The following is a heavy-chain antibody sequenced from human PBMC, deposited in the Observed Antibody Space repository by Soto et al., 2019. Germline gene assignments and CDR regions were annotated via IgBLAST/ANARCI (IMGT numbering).Heavy chain of an antibody. V-gene: IGHV4-59*01. Sequence: SETLSLTCTVSGGSISSYYWSWIRQPPGKGLEWIGYIYYSGSTNYNPSLKSRVTISVDTSKNQFSLKLSSVTAADTAVYYCAGGPDGGLFDYWGQGTLVTVSS. CDR3: AGGPDGGLFDY. CDR2: IYYSGST. D-gene: IGHD2-15*01. CDR1: GGSISSYY. J-gene: IGHJ4*02.